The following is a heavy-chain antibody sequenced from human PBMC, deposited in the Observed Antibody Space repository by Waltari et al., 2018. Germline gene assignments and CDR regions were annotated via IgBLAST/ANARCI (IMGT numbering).Heavy chain of an antibody. CDR3: ARDRSRYYGMDV. J-gene: IGHJ6*02. CDR2: ISSSSSYI. V-gene: IGHV3-21*02. Sequence: EVQLVESGGGLVKPGGSLRLSCAASGFTFSSYSMNWVRQAPGKGLEWVSSISSSSSYIYYADSVKGRFTISRDNAKNSLYLQMNSLRAEDTAVYYCARDRSRYYGMDVWGQGTTVTVSS. D-gene: IGHD2-15*01. CDR1: GFTFSSYS.